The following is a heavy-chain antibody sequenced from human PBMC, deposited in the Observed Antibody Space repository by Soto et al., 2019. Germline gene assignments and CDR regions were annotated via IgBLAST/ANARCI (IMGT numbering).Heavy chain of an antibody. V-gene: IGHV3-23*01. J-gene: IGHJ3*02. Sequence: EVQLLQSGGGLIQPGGSLRLSCAASGFTFDNYAMNWVRQAPGKGLEWVSIISDSGGSTYYTDSVKGRFTISRDNSKNTLYLKMNTPRAEDRAVYHWAKGFGGGGGVFDIWGQGTMVVVSS. CDR3: AKGFGGGGGVFDI. CDR2: ISDSGGST. D-gene: IGHD3-10*01. CDR1: GFTFDNYA.